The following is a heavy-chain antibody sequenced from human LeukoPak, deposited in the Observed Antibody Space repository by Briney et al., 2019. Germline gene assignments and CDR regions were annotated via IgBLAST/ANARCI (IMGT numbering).Heavy chain of an antibody. V-gene: IGHV1-18*04. CDR3: ARGGVTTGYFDL. CDR2: ISTYNGNT. CDR1: GYTFTSYV. J-gene: IGHJ2*01. D-gene: IGHD4-17*01. Sequence: ASVKVSCKASGYTFTSYVICWVRQAPGQGLEWMGWISTYNGNTNYAQKLQGRVTMTTDTSTSTAYMELRGLRSDDTAIYYCARGGVTTGYFDLWGRGTLVTVSS.